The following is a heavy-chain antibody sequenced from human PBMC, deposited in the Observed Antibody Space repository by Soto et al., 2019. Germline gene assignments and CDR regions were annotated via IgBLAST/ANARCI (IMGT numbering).Heavy chain of an antibody. CDR1: GFTFSRYA. Sequence: GGSLRLSCAASGFTFSRYAMHWVRQAPCKGLEWVAVISYDGSNKYYADSVKGRFTISRDNSKNTLYLQMNSLRAEDTAVYYCARDLLNYDFWSGYLDYYYYYGMDVWGQGTTVTVCS. CDR3: ARDLLNYDFWSGYLDYYYYYGMDV. CDR2: ISYDGSNK. J-gene: IGHJ6*02. D-gene: IGHD3-3*01. V-gene: IGHV3-30-3*01.